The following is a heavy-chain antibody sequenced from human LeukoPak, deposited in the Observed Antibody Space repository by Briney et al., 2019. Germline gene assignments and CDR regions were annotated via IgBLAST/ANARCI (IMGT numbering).Heavy chain of an antibody. V-gene: IGHV3-23*01. Sequence: GGSLRLSCVASGFTFSSYAMSWVRQAPGKGLEWVSAISGSGGSTYNADSVKGRFTISRDNSKNTLYLQMNSLRAEDTAVYYCAKGGLDYYDSSGYYYLGYYFDYWGQGTLVTVSS. D-gene: IGHD3-22*01. CDR1: GFTFSSYA. CDR2: ISGSGGST. J-gene: IGHJ4*02. CDR3: AKGGLDYYDSSGYYYLGYYFDY.